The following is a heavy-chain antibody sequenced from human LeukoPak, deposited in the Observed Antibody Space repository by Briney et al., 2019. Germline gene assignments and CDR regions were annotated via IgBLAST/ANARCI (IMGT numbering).Heavy chain of an antibody. Sequence: SETLSLTCTVSGGSVSSGSYYWSWIRQPPGKGLEWIGYIYYSGSTNYNPSLKSRVTISVDTSKNQFSLKLSSVTAADTAVYYCASWVVERSSWYDVGYRGWDYWGQGTLVTVSS. CDR2: IYYSGST. V-gene: IGHV4-61*01. J-gene: IGHJ4*02. D-gene: IGHD6-13*01. CDR3: ASWVVERSSWYDVGYRGWDY. CDR1: GGSVSSGSYY.